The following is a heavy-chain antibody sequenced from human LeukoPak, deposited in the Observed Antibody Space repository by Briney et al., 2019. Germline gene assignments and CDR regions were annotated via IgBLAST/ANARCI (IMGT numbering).Heavy chain of an antibody. J-gene: IGHJ3*01. CDR2: IYYSGST. D-gene: IGHD1-26*01. CDR1: GGSISSSSYY. V-gene: IGHV4-39*07. CDR3: ARDETRGYSGIS. Sequence: VSGPTLVKPSETLSLTCTVSGGSISSSSYYWGWIRQPPGKGLEWIGSIYYSGSTYYNPSLKSRVTISVDTSKNQFSLKLSSVTAADTAVYYCARDETRGYSGISWGQGTMVTVSS.